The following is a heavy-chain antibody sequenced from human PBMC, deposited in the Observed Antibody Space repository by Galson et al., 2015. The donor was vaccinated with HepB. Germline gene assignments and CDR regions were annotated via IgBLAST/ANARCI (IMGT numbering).Heavy chain of an antibody. CDR2: IWYDGSNK. CDR3: AREHFPRSGYYAY. J-gene: IGHJ4*02. CDR1: GFTFSSYG. V-gene: IGHV3-33*01. D-gene: IGHD3-3*01. Sequence: SLRLSCAASGFTFSSYGMHWVRQAPGKGLEWVAVIWYDGSNKYYADSVKGRFTISRDNSKNTLYLQMNSLRAEDTAVYYCAREHFPRSGYYAYWGQGTLVTVSS.